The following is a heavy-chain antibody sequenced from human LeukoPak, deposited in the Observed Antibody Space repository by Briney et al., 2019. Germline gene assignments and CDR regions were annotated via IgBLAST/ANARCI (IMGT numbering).Heavy chain of an antibody. J-gene: IGHJ4*02. CDR2: IDPNSGDT. CDR3: ARRLGTGTTLGY. CDR1: GYTFTGYY. Sequence: ASVKVSCKTSGYTFTGYYIHWVRQAPGQGLERMGWIDPNSGDTNYAQNFQGTVTMTRETSTSTAYVELSSLRSDDTAVYYCARRLGTGTTLGYWGQGTLVTVSS. D-gene: IGHD1-1*01. V-gene: IGHV1-2*02.